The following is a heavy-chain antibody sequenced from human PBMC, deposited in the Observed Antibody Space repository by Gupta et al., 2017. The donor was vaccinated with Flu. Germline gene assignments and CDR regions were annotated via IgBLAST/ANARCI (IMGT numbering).Heavy chain of an antibody. CDR3: ARSSQLDY. CDR1: GYTFTSYG. D-gene: IGHD6-13*01. V-gene: IGHV1-18*01. J-gene: IGHJ4*02. Sequence: QVQLAQSGAEVKKPGASVKVSCKASGYTFTSYGISWVRQAPGQGLEWMGWISPYHGNTNYAQSFQDRVTMTTDSSTSTAYMELRSLRSDDTAVYYCARSSQLDYWGQGTLVTVSS. CDR2: ISPYHGNT.